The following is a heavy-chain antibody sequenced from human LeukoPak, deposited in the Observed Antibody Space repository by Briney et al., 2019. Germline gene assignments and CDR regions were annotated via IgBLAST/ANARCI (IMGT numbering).Heavy chain of an antibody. Sequence: SETLSLTCAVSGGSISSGGYSWSWIRQPPGKGLEWIGYIYHSGGTYYNPSLKSRVTISVDRSKNQFSLKLSSVTAADTAVYYCARALRGSDYFDYWGQGTLVTVSS. CDR2: IYHSGGT. CDR1: GGSISSGGYS. CDR3: ARALRGSDYFDY. D-gene: IGHD2-15*01. J-gene: IGHJ4*02. V-gene: IGHV4-30-2*01.